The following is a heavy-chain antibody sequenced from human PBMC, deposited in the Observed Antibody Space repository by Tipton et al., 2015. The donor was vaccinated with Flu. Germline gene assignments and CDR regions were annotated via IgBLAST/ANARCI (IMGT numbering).Heavy chain of an antibody. D-gene: IGHD3-10*01. CDR3: ATRIPGRVYYGVFDY. J-gene: IGHJ4*02. V-gene: IGHV3-7*01. Sequence: SLRLSCAASGFTFDDYVMHWVRQGPGKGLEWVAKIRQDGREKDYVDSVRGRFTISRDNAKNSLFLQMDNLRAEDTATYYCATRIPGRVYYGVFDYWGQGALVTVSS. CDR2: IRQDGREK. CDR1: GFTFDDYV.